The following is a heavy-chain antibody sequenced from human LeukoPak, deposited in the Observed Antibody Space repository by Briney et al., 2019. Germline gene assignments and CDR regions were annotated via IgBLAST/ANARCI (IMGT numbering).Heavy chain of an antibody. CDR3: VRDGGVSGYDLLDY. V-gene: IGHV3-7*01. D-gene: IGHD5-12*01. Sequence: GGSLRLSCAASGFTFSNYWMTWVRQAPGKGLEWVAHINQDGSEEHYTDSAKGGFTISRDNAKNSLSLQMNSLRAEDTAVYYCVRDGGVSGYDLLDYWGRGTLVTVSS. CDR1: GFTFSNYW. J-gene: IGHJ4*02. CDR2: INQDGSEE.